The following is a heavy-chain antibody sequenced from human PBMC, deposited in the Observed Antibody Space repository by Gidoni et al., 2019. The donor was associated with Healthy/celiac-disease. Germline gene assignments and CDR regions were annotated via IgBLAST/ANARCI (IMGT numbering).Heavy chain of an antibody. Sequence: QVQLVESGGGVVQPGRSQRLSCAASGVPFSSYRMHWVRQAPGKGLEWVAVIWYDGSNKYYADSGKGRFTISRDNSKNTLYLQMNSLRAEDTAVYYCARGIRGDKTHGDKSLTALVDYWGQGTLVTVSS. V-gene: IGHV3-33*01. CDR2: IWYDGSNK. CDR1: GVPFSSYR. J-gene: IGHJ4*02. D-gene: IGHD4-17*01. CDR3: ARGIRGDKTHGDKSLTALVDY.